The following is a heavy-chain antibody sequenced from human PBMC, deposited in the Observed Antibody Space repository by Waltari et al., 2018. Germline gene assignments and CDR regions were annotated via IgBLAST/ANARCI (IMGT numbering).Heavy chain of an antibody. D-gene: IGHD3-22*01. CDR2: INPNSGGT. CDR1: GYTFTGYY. Sequence: QVQLVQSGAEVKKPGASVKVSCKASGYTFTGYYMHWVRQAPGQGLEWMGRINPNSGGTNYAQKLQGRVTMTRDTSISTAYMELSRLRSDDTAVYYGARDLSSSGYPESAGYWGQGTLVTVSS. CDR3: ARDLSSSGYPESAGY. J-gene: IGHJ4*02. V-gene: IGHV1-2*06.